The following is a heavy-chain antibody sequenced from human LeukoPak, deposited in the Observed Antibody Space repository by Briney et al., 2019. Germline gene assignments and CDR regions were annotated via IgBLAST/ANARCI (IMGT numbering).Heavy chain of an antibody. CDR2: IYYSGGT. V-gene: IGHV4-59*01. CDR1: GGSMSSYF. Sequence: SETLSLTCTVSGGSMSSYFWTWVRQAPGKGLEWSGYIYYSGGTNYNASLKSRVTISVDMSRNQISLNLSSVTPADTAVYYCAREVRDSSSSFDIWGQGTMVIVSS. CDR3: AREVRDSSSSFDI. J-gene: IGHJ3*02. D-gene: IGHD6-6*01.